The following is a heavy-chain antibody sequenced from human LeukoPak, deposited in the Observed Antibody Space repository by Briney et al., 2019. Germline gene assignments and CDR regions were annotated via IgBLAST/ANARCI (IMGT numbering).Heavy chain of an antibody. CDR2: IYSGGST. CDR3: ASTVAASTSHYYYGMDV. CDR1: GFAVSSNY. Sequence: GGSLRLSCAASGFAVSSNYMSWVRQAPGKGLEWVSVIYSGGSTYYADSVKGRFTISRDNSKNTLYLQMNSLRAEDTAVYYCASTVAASTSHYYYGMDVWGQGTTVTVSS. V-gene: IGHV3-66*01. J-gene: IGHJ6*02. D-gene: IGHD6-19*01.